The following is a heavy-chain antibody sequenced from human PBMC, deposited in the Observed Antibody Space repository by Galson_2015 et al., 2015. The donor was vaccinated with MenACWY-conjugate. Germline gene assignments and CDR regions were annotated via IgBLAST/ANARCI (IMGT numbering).Heavy chain of an antibody. CDR1: GGSVSIGNYY. V-gene: IGHV4-61*01. D-gene: IGHD2-21*02. CDR3: AGGGYFYSQII. CDR2: THYSGSS. J-gene: IGHJ3*02. Sequence: ETLSLTCTVSGGSVSIGNYYWTWIRQPPGKGLEWIGYTHYSGSSSYNPSLKSRVTISLDTSRNQFSLRLSSVTDADTALYFCAGGGYFYSQIIWGRGTMVTVSS.